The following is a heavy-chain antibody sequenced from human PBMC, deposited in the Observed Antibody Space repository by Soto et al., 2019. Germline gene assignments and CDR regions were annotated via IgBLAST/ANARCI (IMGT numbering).Heavy chain of an antibody. CDR1: GGSISSYY. Sequence: QVQLQESGPGLVKPSETLSLTCTVSGGSISSYYWSWIRQPPGKGLEWIGYIYCSGSTNYNPSLKSRVTISVDTSKNQFSLKLSSVTAADTAVYYCARVWGWYFDFWGRGTLVTVSS. D-gene: IGHD3-16*01. J-gene: IGHJ2*01. CDR2: IYCSGST. CDR3: ARVWGWYFDF. V-gene: IGHV4-59*01.